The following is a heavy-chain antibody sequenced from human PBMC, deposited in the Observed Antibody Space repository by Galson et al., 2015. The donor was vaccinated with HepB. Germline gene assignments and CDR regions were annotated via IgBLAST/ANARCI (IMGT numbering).Heavy chain of an antibody. CDR2: ITPSGSAT. CDR1: GDTFPNYY. J-gene: IGHJ4*02. D-gene: IGHD3-22*01. Sequence: SVKVSCKASGDTFPNYYVHWVRQAPGQGLEWMGIITPSGSATSYSQTFQGRVTMTRDTSTNTVYMKLTSLRSEDTAIYYCVCYDTRAHYYDYWGQGTLVTVSS. V-gene: IGHV1-46*01. CDR3: VCYDTRAHYYDY.